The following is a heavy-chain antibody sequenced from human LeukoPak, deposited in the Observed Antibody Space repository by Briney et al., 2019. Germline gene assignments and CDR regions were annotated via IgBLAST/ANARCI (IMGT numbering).Heavy chain of an antibody. D-gene: IGHD6-13*01. CDR2: IRQDGSKI. V-gene: IGHV3-7*01. CDR3: AKDGSVAAADYYFDY. Sequence: GGSLRLSCAASGFTFSTYWMSWVRQAPGKGLEWVANIRQDGSKIYYADSVKGRFTISRDNAKNSLYLQMNSLRAEDTAVYYCAKDGSVAAADYYFDYWGQGTLVTVSS. CDR1: GFTFSTYW. J-gene: IGHJ4*02.